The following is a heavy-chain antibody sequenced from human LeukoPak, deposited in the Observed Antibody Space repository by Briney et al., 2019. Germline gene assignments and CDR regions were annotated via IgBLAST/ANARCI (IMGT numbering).Heavy chain of an antibody. D-gene: IGHD5-12*01. CDR3: AKDGYSGYEFDY. CDR1: GFTFSSYA. Sequence: GGSLRLSCAASGFTFSSYAMSWVRQAPGKGLEWVSAISGSGGSTYYADSVKGRFTISRDNSKNTLYLQMKSLRAEDTAVYYCAKDGYSGYEFDYWGQGTLVTVSS. CDR2: ISGSGGST. V-gene: IGHV3-23*01. J-gene: IGHJ4*02.